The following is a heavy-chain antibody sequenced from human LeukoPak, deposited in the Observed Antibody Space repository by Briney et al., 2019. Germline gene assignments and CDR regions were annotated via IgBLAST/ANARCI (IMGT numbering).Heavy chain of an antibody. D-gene: IGHD3-10*01. J-gene: IGHJ4*02. CDR3: ARLRWFGESNLYYFDY. CDR1: GYTFTGYY. CDR2: INLNSGGT. V-gene: IGHV1-2*02. Sequence: ASVKVSCKASGYTFTGYYMHWVRQAPGQGLEWMGWINLNSGGTNYAQKFQGRVTMTRDTSISTAYMELSRLRSDDTAVYYCARLRWFGESNLYYFDYWGQGTLVTVSS.